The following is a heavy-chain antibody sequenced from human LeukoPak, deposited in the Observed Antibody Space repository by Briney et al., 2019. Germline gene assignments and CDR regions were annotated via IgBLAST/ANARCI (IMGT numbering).Heavy chain of an antibody. CDR2: ISAYNGNT. D-gene: IGHD2-2*01. V-gene: IGHV1-18*01. Sequence: ASVKVSCKASGYTFTSYGISWVRQAPGQGLEWMGWISAYNGNTNYAQKLQGRVTMTADTSTSTATMELRSLRTDDTAVYYCARDLQARATISSHCFDPWGQGTLVTVSS. J-gene: IGHJ5*02. CDR1: GYTFTSYG. CDR3: ARDLQARATISSHCFDP.